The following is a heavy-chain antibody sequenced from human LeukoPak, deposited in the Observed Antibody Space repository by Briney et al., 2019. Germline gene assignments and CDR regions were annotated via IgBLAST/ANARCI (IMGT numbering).Heavy chain of an antibody. CDR2: ISAYNGNT. CDR3: ARENCSSTSCHPYYYYGMDV. CDR1: GYTFTSYG. D-gene: IGHD2-2*01. J-gene: IGHJ6*02. V-gene: IGHV1-18*01. Sequence: ASVKVSCKASGYTFTSYGISWVRQAPGQGLEWMGWISAYNGNTNYAQKLQGRVTMTTDTSTSTAYMELRSLRSDDTAVYYCARENCSSTSCHPYYYYGMDVWGQGTTVTVSS.